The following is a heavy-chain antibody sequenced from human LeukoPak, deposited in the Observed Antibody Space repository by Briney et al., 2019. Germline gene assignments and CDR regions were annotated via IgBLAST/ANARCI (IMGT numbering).Heavy chain of an antibody. CDR2: IDWDDDK. D-gene: IGHD6-19*01. CDR3: ARLGVAGPGDYFDY. J-gene: IGHJ4*02. Sequence: SGPTLVNPTQTLTLTCTFSGFSLSTSGMCVSWIRQPPGKALEWLARIDWDDDKYYSTSLKTRLTISKDTSKNQVVLTMTNMDPVDTATYYCARLGVAGPGDYFDYWGQGTLVTVSS. CDR1: GFSLSTSGMC. V-gene: IGHV2-70*11.